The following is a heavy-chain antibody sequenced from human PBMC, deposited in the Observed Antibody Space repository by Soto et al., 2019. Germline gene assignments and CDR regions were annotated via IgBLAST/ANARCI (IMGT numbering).Heavy chain of an antibody. D-gene: IGHD1-20*01. CDR3: AKVGITGTKYFEY. J-gene: IGHJ4*02. Sequence: PGGSLRLSCAASGFTFSSYGMSWVRQAPGKGLEWVSSITSSGGSTYYADSVKGRFAISRDNSKNTLYLQMNSLRAEDTAVYYCAKVGITGTKYFEYWGQGTLVTVSS. V-gene: IGHV3-23*01. CDR1: GFTFSSYG. CDR2: ITSSGGST.